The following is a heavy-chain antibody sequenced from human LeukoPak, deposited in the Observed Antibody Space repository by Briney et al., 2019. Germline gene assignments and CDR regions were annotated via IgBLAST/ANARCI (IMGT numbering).Heavy chain of an antibody. V-gene: IGHV3-23*01. CDR1: GFTFRSYA. Sequence: GGSLRLSCAASGFTFRSYAMSWVRQAPGKGLEWVSGISGSGGATYYADSVKGRFTTSRGNSKNTLYLQMNSLRAEDTAVYYCARGGSYLSAFDIWGQGTMVTVSS. CDR2: ISGSGGAT. D-gene: IGHD1-26*01. CDR3: ARGGSYLSAFDI. J-gene: IGHJ3*02.